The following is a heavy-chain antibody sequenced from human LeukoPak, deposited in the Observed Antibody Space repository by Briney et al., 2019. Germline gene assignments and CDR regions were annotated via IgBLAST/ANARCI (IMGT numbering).Heavy chain of an antibody. CDR1: GYTFTSRS. D-gene: IGHD4-11*01. V-gene: IGHV7-4-1*02. CDR3: ARDRAPLHADAFDV. CDR2: INTKTGSP. Sequence: GASVKVSCKASGYTFTSRSMNWVRQAPGQGLEWMGWINTKTGSPTYAQDFTGRFVFSLDTSVSTTYLQISSLKAEDTAVFYCARDRAPLHADAFDVWGQGTMVTVSS. J-gene: IGHJ3*01.